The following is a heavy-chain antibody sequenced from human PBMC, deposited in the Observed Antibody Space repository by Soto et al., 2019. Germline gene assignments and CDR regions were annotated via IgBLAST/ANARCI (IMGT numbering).Heavy chain of an antibody. CDR1: GDSISRYS. CDR3: ARESGENWSYEAY. V-gene: IGHV4-4*07. CDR2: VYPSGHT. D-gene: IGHD1-7*01. J-gene: IGHJ4*02. Sequence: SDTLSLTCPLSGDSISRYSWYWIGQTAGRALEWIGRVYPSGHTQYRSSFETRVTVSVDMSTNQFFLELRSVTAADTAVYFCARESGENWSYEAYWGQGTQVTVSS.